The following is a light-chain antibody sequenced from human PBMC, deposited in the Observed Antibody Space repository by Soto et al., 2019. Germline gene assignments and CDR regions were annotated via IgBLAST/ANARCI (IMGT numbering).Light chain of an antibody. Sequence: QSVLTQTPSASGTPGQRFTISCSLISPNIGTNAVNWCQQLPGTAPRLLIYSNDQRPPGVPDRFSGSKSGTSASLAISGLQSEDEADYFCAVWDDSLNGWVFGGGTKVTVL. J-gene: IGLJ3*02. CDR1: SPNIGTNA. CDR2: SND. V-gene: IGLV1-44*01. CDR3: AVWDDSLNGWV.